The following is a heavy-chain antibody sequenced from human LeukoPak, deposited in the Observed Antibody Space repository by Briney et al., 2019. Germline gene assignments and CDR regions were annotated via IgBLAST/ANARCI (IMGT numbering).Heavy chain of an antibody. V-gene: IGHV7-4-1*02. CDR3: ARVGHVFSSSHWDYYYMDV. Sequence: ASVKVSCKASGYTFTSYAMNWVRQAPGQGLEWMGWINTNTGNPTYAQGFTGRFVFSLDTSVSTAYLQISSLKAEDTAVYYCARVGHVFSSSHWDYYYMDVWGKGTTVTVSS. CDR2: INTNTGNP. CDR1: GYTFTSYA. D-gene: IGHD6-6*01. J-gene: IGHJ6*03.